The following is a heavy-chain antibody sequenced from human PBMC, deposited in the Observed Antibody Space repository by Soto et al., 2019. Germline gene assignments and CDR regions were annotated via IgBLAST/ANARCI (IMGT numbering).Heavy chain of an antibody. CDR1: GFTFSSYG. V-gene: IGHV3-30*03. Sequence: QVQLVESGGGVVQPGRSLRLSCAASGFTFSSYGMHWVRQAPGKGLEWVAVISYDGSNKYYADSVKGRFTISRDNSKNTLYLQMNSLRAEDTAVYYCARERRVRGVRYGMDVWGQGTTVTVSS. CDR3: ARERRVRGVRYGMDV. CDR2: ISYDGSNK. D-gene: IGHD3-10*01. J-gene: IGHJ6*02.